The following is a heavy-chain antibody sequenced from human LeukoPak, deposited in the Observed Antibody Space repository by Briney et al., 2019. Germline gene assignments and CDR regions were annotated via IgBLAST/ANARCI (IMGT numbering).Heavy chain of an antibody. Sequence: SETLSLTCTVSGGSISSYYGSWIGQPAGEGLEWIGRIYPSGSTKYNPYLQSRVTMSVDTSKNQFSLKLRSVTAADTAVYYCARDAPSYCSGGSCYLWAFDIWGQGTMVTVSP. CDR3: ARDAPSYCSGGSCYLWAFDI. CDR2: IYPSGST. D-gene: IGHD2-15*01. J-gene: IGHJ3*02. CDR1: GGSISSYY. V-gene: IGHV4-4*07.